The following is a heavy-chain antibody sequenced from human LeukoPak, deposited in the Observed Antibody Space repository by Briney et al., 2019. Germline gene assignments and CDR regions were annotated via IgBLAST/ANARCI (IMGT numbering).Heavy chain of an antibody. CDR1: GFTVSSNY. D-gene: IGHD3-10*01. J-gene: IGHJ4*02. Sequence: PGGSLRLSCAVSGFTVSSNYMSWVRQAPGKGLEWVSVLHSGGSSYYADSVKGRFTISRDNSKNTLYLQMNSLRAEDTAVYYCARRWRYGSGDYWGQGTLVTVSS. CDR3: ARRWRYGSGDY. V-gene: IGHV3-53*01. CDR2: LHSGGSS.